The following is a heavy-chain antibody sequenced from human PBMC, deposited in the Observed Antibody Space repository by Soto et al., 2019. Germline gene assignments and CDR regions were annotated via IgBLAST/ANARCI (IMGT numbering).Heavy chain of an antibody. J-gene: IGHJ4*02. CDR2: ISHTGNTT. Sequence: PGGSLRLSCAASWFTFSISGFAWVRQAPGKGLEWVSSISHTGNTTFYAASVKGRFTISRDNSKDKLYLQMTGLKVEDSATYLCVKGKGQQWFFESWGQGTLVTVSS. CDR1: WFTFSISG. CDR3: VKGKGQQWFFES. D-gene: IGHD5-18*01. V-gene: IGHV3-23*01.